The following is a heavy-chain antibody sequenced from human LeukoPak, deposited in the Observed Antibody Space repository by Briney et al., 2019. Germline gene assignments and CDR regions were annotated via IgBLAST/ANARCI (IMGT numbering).Heavy chain of an antibody. D-gene: IGHD5-18*01. CDR2: IYYSGST. V-gene: IGHV4-30-4*08. CDR1: GGSINSGDYY. J-gene: IGHJ4*02. Sequence: PSETLSLTCTVSGGSINSGDYYWSWIRQPPGKGLEWIGYIYYSGSTYYNPSLKSRVTISVDTSKNQFSLKLSSVTAADTAVYYCARGVELWSYEGSGFDYWGQGTLVTVSS. CDR3: ARGVELWSYEGSGFDY.